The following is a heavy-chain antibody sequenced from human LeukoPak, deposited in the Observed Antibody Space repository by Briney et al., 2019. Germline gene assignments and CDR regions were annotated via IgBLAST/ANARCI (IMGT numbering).Heavy chain of an antibody. D-gene: IGHD3-9*01. CDR3: ARDGPLRYFDWLAYYYCYGMDV. CDR2: ISAYNGNT. J-gene: IGHJ6*02. Sequence: GASVKVSCKASGYTFTSYGISWVRQAPGQGLEWMGWISAYNGNTNYAQKLQGRVTMTTDTSTSTAYMELRSLRSDDTAVYYCARDGPLRYFDWLAYYYCYGMDVWGQGTTVTVSS. CDR1: GYTFTSYG. V-gene: IGHV1-18*01.